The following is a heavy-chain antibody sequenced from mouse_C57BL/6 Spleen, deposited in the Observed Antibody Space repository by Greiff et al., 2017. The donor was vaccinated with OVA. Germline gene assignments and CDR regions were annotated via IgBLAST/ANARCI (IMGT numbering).Heavy chain of an antibody. CDR2: IYPGSGST. Sequence: VKLMESGAELVKPGASVKMSCKASGYTFTSYWITWVKQRPGQGLEWIGDIYPGSGSTNYNEKFKSKATLTVDTSSSTAYMQLSSLTSEDSAVYYCAGGSYSWFAYWGQGTLVTVSA. J-gene: IGHJ3*01. CDR3: AGGSYSWFAY. D-gene: IGHD1-1*01. V-gene: IGHV1-55*01. CDR1: GYTFTSYW.